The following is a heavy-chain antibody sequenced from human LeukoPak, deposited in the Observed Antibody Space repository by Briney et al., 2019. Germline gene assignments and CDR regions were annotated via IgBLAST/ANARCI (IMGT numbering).Heavy chain of an antibody. CDR2: ISDSGGRT. J-gene: IGHJ4*02. D-gene: IGHD3-22*01. CDR1: GITLSNYG. V-gene: IGHV3-23*01. Sequence: GGSLRLSCAVSGITLSNYGMSWVRQAPGKGLEWVAGISDSGGRTNYADSVKGRFTISRDNPKNTQYLQMNSLRPEDTAVYFCAKRGVVTRVILVGFHKEAYYFDSWGQGVLVTVSS. CDR3: AKRGVVTRVILVGFHKEAYYFDS.